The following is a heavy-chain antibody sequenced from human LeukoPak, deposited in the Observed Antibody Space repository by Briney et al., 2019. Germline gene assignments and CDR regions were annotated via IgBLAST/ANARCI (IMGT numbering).Heavy chain of an antibody. CDR3: AGGPYYYDSSGYYYRYYYYMDV. CDR1: GGTFSSYA. V-gene: IGHV1-69*01. Sequence: GSSVKVSCKASGGTFSSYAISWVRQAPGQGLGWMGGIIPIFGTANYAQKFQGRVTITADESTSTAYMELSSLRSEDTAVYYCAGGPYYYDSSGYYYRYYYYMDVWGKGTTVTISS. J-gene: IGHJ6*03. D-gene: IGHD3-22*01. CDR2: IIPIFGTA.